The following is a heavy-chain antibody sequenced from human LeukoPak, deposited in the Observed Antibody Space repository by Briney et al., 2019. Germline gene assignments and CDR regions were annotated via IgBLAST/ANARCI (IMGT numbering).Heavy chain of an antibody. CDR3: ARGDHYYDNSELPSSLDL. J-gene: IGHJ5*02. CDR1: GFTFSSYA. Sequence: GGSLRLSCAASGFTFSSYAFHWVRQAPGKGLEWVAVISYDGRNTYYADSVKGRVTITRDNSKSTLYLQMNSRRPDDTAVYYCARGDHYYDNSELPSSLDLWGQGTLVTVSS. CDR2: ISYDGRNT. D-gene: IGHD3-22*01. V-gene: IGHV3-30*04.